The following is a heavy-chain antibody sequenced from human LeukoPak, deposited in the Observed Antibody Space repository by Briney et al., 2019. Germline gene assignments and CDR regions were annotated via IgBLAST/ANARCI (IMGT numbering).Heavy chain of an antibody. CDR2: IFASGST. V-gene: IGHV4-4*07. J-gene: IGHJ4*02. D-gene: IGHD5/OR15-5a*01. Sequence: SETLSLTCTVSGASISTYYWSWIRQPAGKGLEWIGRIFASGSTNYNPSPKSRIAMSVDTSKNQFSLNLTSVTAADTAMYYCVQDGPLRSDYWGQGTLVTVSS. CDR1: GASISTYY. CDR3: VQDGPLRSDY.